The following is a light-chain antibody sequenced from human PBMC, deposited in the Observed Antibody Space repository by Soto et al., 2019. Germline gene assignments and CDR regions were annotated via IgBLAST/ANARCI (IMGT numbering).Light chain of an antibody. CDR2: GNS. Sequence: QSVLTQPPSVSGAPGQRVTLSCTGSSSNIGAHYDVHWYQHLPGTAPKLLIYGNSNRPSGVPDRFSGSKSSTSASLAITGLQAEDEADYYCQSYDSSLSHVVFGGGTKVTVL. V-gene: IGLV1-40*01. CDR3: QSYDSSLSHVV. J-gene: IGLJ2*01. CDR1: SSNIGAHYD.